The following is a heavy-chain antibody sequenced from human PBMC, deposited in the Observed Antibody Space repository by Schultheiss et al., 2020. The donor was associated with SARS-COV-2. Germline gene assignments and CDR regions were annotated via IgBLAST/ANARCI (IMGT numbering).Heavy chain of an antibody. V-gene: IGHV4-59*10. J-gene: IGHJ4*02. D-gene: IGHD3-3*01. CDR1: GGPFSGYY. Sequence: SETLSLTCAVYGGPFSGYYWSWIRQPAGKGLEWIGRIYTSGSTNYNPSLKSRVTISVDTSKNQFSLKLSSVTAADTAVYYCARGGPSRETYYDFWSGPILPLDYWGQGTLVTVSS. CDR2: IYTSGST. CDR3: ARGGPSRETYYDFWSGPILPLDY.